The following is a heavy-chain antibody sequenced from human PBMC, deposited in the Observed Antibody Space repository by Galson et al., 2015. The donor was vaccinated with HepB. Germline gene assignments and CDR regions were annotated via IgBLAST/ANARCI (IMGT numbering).Heavy chain of an antibody. V-gene: IGHV5-10-1*01. CDR2: IDPSDSYT. J-gene: IGHJ3*02. Sequence: QSGAEVKKPGESLRISCKGSGYSFTSYWISWVRQMPGKGLEWMGRIDPSDSYTNYSPSFQGHVTISADKSISTAYLQWSSLKASDTAMYYCARHVSYDFWSGYYTDAFDIWGQGTMVTVSS. CDR3: ARHVSYDFWSGYYTDAFDI. D-gene: IGHD3-3*01. CDR1: GYSFTSYW.